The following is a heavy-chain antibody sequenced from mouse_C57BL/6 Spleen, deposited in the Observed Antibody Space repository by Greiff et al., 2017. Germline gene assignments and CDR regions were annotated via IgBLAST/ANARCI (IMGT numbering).Heavy chain of an antibody. J-gene: IGHJ2*01. D-gene: IGHD2-3*01. Sequence: VQLQQSGAELARPGASVKMSCKASGYTFTSYTMHWVKQRPGQGLEWIGYINPSSGYTKYNQKFKDKATLTADKSYSTAYMQLSSLASEFSAVYYCARSRGDGYALDYWGQGTTLTVSS. CDR2: INPSSGYT. V-gene: IGHV1-4*01. CDR3: ARSRGDGYALDY. CDR1: GYTFTSYT.